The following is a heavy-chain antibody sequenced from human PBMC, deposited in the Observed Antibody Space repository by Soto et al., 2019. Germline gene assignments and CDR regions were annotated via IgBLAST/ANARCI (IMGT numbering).Heavy chain of an antibody. D-gene: IGHD2-2*01. V-gene: IGHV3-21*01. CDR3: ARSDCTSTSCYVVWFDP. J-gene: IGHJ5*02. Sequence: DSVKGRITISRDNAESSVYLQMNSLRADDTAVYYCARSDCTSTSCYVVWFDPWGQGTLVTVSS.